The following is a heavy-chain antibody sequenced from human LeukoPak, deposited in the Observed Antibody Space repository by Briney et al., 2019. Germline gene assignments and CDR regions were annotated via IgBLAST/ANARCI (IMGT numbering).Heavy chain of an antibody. Sequence: SQTLSLTCTVSGGSISSGSYYWSWIRQPAGKGLEWIGRIYTSGSTNYNPSLKSRVTISVDKSKNQFSLKLSSVTAADTAVYYCAREWEYSSSWYFDYWGQGTLVTVSS. J-gene: IGHJ4*02. V-gene: IGHV4-61*02. CDR3: AREWEYSSSWYFDY. D-gene: IGHD6-13*01. CDR2: IYTSGST. CDR1: GGSISSGSYY.